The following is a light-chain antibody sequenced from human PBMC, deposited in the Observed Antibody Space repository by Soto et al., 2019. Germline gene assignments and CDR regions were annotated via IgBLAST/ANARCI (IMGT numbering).Light chain of an antibody. CDR3: QQYKSYWT. Sequence: DIHISHSPSTLSSSVLDIFTITCRASQNINSWLAWYQQKPGKAPNLLIYKASSLESGVPSRFSGSGSGTEFTLTISSLQPDDFATYYCQQYKSYWTFGQGTKVDIK. J-gene: IGKJ1*01. CDR1: QNINSW. V-gene: IGKV1-5*03. CDR2: KAS.